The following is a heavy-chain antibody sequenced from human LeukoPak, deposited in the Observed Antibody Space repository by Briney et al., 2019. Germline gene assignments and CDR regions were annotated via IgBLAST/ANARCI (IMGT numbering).Heavy chain of an antibody. CDR2: ISGSGGNT. D-gene: IGHD6-13*01. CDR3: AKCMAEPGTCYFDY. V-gene: IGHV3-23*01. Sequence: GGSLRLSCAASGFTFSSYAMTWVRQAPGKGLEWVSSISGSGGNTYYADSVKGRFTISRDNSKNTLYLQMNNVGAEDTALYYCAKCMAEPGTCYFDYWGRGTLVTVSS. CDR1: GFTFSSYA. J-gene: IGHJ4*02.